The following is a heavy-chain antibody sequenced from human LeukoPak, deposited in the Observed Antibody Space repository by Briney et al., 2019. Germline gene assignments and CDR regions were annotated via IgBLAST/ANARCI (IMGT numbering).Heavy chain of an antibody. V-gene: IGHV1-69*04. CDR2: IIPILGIA. J-gene: IGHJ6*02. CDR1: GGTFSSYA. D-gene: IGHD2-2*02. CDR3: ARDGCSSTSCYSYYYYGMGV. Sequence: EASVKVSCKASGGTFSSYAISWVRQAPGQGLEWMGRIIPILGIANYAQKFQGRVTITADKSTSTAYMELSSLRSEDTAVYYCARDGCSSTSCYSYYYYGMGVWGQGTTVTVSS.